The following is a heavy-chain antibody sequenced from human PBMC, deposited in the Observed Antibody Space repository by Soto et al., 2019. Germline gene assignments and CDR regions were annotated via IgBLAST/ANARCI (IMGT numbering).Heavy chain of an antibody. CDR2: INASGST. CDR1: GGSFSGYY. CDR3: ARGRGIFGEVTPFDY. J-gene: IGHJ4*02. Sequence: QVQLQQWGAGLLKPSETLSLTCAVYGGSFSGYYWGWIRQPPGKGLEWIGEINASGSTKYNPPLTSRATIAVSTSKYQFALNLRSVTAADTAVYLWARGRGIFGEVTPFDYWGQGTLVTVSS. D-gene: IGHD3-3*01. V-gene: IGHV4-34*01.